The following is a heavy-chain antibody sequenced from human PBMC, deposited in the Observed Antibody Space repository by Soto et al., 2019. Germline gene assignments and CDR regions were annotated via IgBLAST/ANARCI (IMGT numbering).Heavy chain of an antibody. CDR3: ARDRQQLAPTAFDI. J-gene: IGHJ3*02. CDR1: GGSISYYY. Sequence: PSETLSLTYTVSGGSISYYYWSWIRQPPGKGLEWIGYISYTGSTNYSPSLKSRVTISVDTSKNQISLKLTSVTAADTAMYYCARDRQQLAPTAFDIWGQGTMVT. CDR2: ISYTGST. V-gene: IGHV4-59*01. D-gene: IGHD6-13*01.